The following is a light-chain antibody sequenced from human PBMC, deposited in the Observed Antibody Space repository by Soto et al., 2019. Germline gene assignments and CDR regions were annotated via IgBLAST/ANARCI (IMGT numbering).Light chain of an antibody. CDR2: AAS. CDR1: QGISSY. CDR3: QQYYSYPRT. Sequence: AIRMTQSPSSFSASTGDRVTNTCRASQGISSYLAWYQQKPGKAPKLLIYAASTLQSGVSSRFSGSGSGTDFTLTISCLQSEDFATYYCQQYYSYPRTFGQGTKVDIK. J-gene: IGKJ1*01. V-gene: IGKV1-8*01.